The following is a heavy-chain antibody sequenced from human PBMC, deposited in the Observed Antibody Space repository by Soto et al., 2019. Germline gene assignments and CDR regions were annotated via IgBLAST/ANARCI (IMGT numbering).Heavy chain of an antibody. CDR2: ISSSSSTI. D-gene: IGHD2-15*01. J-gene: IGHJ4*02. CDR1: GFTFSSHS. V-gene: IGHV3-48*02. Sequence: EVQLVESGGGLAQPGGSLRLSCAASGFTFSSHSMNWVRQAPGKGLEWVSYISSSSSTIYYADSVKGRFTISRDNAKNSLYLKMNSLRDEDTAVYYCERDGGSGDPRCLFDYWGQGTLVTVSS. CDR3: ERDGGSGDPRCLFDY.